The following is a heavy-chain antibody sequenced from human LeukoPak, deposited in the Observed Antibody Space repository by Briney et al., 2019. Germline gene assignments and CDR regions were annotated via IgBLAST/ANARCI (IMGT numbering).Heavy chain of an antibody. CDR3: ARAFDTPMAESSHY. V-gene: IGHV3-21*01. CDR1: GFTFSSYS. D-gene: IGHD5-18*01. J-gene: IGHJ4*02. Sequence: GGSLRLSCAASGFTFSSYSMNWVRQAPGKGLEWVSSISSSSSDINCADSVKGRFTISRDNAKNSLYLQMNGLRAEDTAVYYCARAFDTPMAESSHYWGQGTLVTVSS. CDR2: ISSSSSDI.